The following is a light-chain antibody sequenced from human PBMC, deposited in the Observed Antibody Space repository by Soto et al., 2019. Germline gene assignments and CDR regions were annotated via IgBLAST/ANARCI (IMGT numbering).Light chain of an antibody. J-gene: IGKJ1*01. CDR2: GAS. CDR3: QQYGSSPWT. Sequence: EIVMTQSPATLSVSPGGRATLSCRASQSVSRNLAWYQQKPGQSPRLLIYGASTRATGVPARFGGSGSGTVFTLTISRLEPEDFAVYYCQQYGSSPWTFGQGTKVEIK. V-gene: IGKV3-15*01. CDR1: QSVSRN.